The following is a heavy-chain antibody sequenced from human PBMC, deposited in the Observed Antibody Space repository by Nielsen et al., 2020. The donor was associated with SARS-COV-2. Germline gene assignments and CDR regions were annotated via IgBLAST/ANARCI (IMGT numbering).Heavy chain of an antibody. CDR2: ISGSGGST. V-gene: IGHV3-23*01. J-gene: IGHJ4*02. CDR3: AKDGTDYYDSSGPD. CDR1: GFTFSSYA. Sequence: GESLKISCAASGFTFSSYAMSWVRQAPGKGLEWVSAISGSGGSTYYADSVKDRFTISRDNSKNTLYLQMNSLRAEDTAVYYCAKDGTDYYDSSGPDWGQGTLVTVSS. D-gene: IGHD3-22*01.